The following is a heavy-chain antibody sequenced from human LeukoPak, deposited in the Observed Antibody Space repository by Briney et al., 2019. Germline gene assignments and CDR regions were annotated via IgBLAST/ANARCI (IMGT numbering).Heavy chain of an antibody. CDR2: INHSGST. D-gene: IGHD3-22*01. CDR1: GFTASSNY. Sequence: GSLRLSCAASGFTASSNYMSWVRQPPGKGLEWIGEINHSGSTNYNPSLKSRVTISVDTSKNQFSLKLSSVTAADTVVYYCARGLEGYYDSSGYPPGTVSYGMDVWGQGTTVTVSS. V-gene: IGHV4-34*01. J-gene: IGHJ6*02. CDR3: ARGLEGYYDSSGYPPGTVSYGMDV.